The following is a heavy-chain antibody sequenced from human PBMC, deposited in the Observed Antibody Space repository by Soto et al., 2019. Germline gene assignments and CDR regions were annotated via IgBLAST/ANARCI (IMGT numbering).Heavy chain of an antibody. Sequence: GGSLRLSCAASGFTFSSYWMSWVRQAPGKGLEWVANIKQDGSEKYYVDSVKGRFTISRDNAKNSLYLQMNSLRAEDTAVYYCARSRYCSGGSCSDPPGPWYYYYYYGMDVWGQGTTVTVSS. V-gene: IGHV3-7*01. CDR3: ARSRYCSGGSCSDPPGPWYYYYYYGMDV. D-gene: IGHD2-15*01. J-gene: IGHJ6*02. CDR2: IKQDGSEK. CDR1: GFTFSSYW.